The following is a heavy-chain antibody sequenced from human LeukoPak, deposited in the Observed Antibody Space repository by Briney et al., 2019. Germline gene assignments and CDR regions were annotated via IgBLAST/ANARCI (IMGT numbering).Heavy chain of an antibody. D-gene: IGHD4-23*01. J-gene: IGHJ4*02. CDR2: IQYSGGT. CDR3: ARVASVTWIPGVFDY. V-gene: IGHV4-59*11. Sequence: PSETLSLTCTVSGGSLSGHYWSWIRQPPGKGLEWIGNIQYSGGTSYNPSLNSRVTISLDTSKKQFSLKLTSVTAADTAVYYRARVASVTWIPGVFDYWGRGSLVTVSS. CDR1: GGSLSGHY.